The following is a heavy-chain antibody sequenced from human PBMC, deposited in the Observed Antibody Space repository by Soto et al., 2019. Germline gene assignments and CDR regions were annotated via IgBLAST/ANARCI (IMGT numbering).Heavy chain of an antibody. CDR2: IDPSDSYT. J-gene: IGHJ6*02. V-gene: IGHV5-10-1*01. Sequence: ESLTISCKGSGYSFTSYWISLVRQMPGKGLEWMGRIDPSDSYTNYSPSFQGHVTISADKSISTAYLQWSSLKASDTAMYYCARLPMTTVTLNYGMDVWGQGTKVTVYS. CDR3: ARLPMTTVTLNYGMDV. CDR1: GYSFTSYW. D-gene: IGHD4-17*01.